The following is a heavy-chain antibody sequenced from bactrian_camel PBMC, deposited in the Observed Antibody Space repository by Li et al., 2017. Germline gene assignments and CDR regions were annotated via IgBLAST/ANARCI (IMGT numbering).Heavy chain of an antibody. D-gene: IGHD6*01. Sequence: VQLVESGGGSVQAGGSLRLSCVAPGYIDNNYCMGWFRQAPGKEREGVAGLARGGGTTYTDSVTGRFAISLDAAKNTLYLQMNSLKSEDTAMYYCAADSVILPGRELEDSQYTYWGQGTQVTVS. CDR2: LARGGGT. J-gene: IGHJ4*01. CDR1: GYIDNNYC. CDR3: AADSVILPGRELEDSQYTY. V-gene: IGHV3S53*01.